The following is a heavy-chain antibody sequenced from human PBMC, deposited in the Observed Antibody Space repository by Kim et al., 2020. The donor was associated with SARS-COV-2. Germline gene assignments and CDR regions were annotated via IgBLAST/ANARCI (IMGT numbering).Heavy chain of an antibody. Sequence: ASVKVSCKASGYTFTSYYMHWVRQAPGQGLEWMGIINPSGGSTSYAQKFQGRVTMTRDTSTSKVYMELSNLRSEDTAVYYCARDALYVISGYYYYYFDYWGQGTLVTVSS. J-gene: IGHJ4*02. CDR1: GYTFTSYY. CDR3: ARDALYVISGYYYYYFDY. D-gene: IGHD3-22*01. CDR2: INPSGGST. V-gene: IGHV1-46*01.